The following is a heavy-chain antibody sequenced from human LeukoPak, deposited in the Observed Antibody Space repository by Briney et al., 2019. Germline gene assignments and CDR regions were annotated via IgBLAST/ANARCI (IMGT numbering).Heavy chain of an antibody. J-gene: IGHJ3*02. V-gene: IGHV3-21*01. Sequence: GGSLRLSCAASGFTFSSYSMNWVRQAPGKGLEWVSSISSSSSYIYYADSVKGRFTISRDNAKNSLYLQMNSLRAEDTAVYYCAREYDYVWGSYRYSDAFGIWGQGTMVTVSS. CDR1: GFTFSSYS. D-gene: IGHD3-16*02. CDR2: ISSSSSYI. CDR3: AREYDYVWGSYRYSDAFGI.